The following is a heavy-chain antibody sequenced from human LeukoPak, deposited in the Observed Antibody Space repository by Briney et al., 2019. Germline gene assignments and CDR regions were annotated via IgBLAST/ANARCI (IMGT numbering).Heavy chain of an antibody. CDR2: ISAYNGNT. J-gene: IGHJ4*02. CDR3: ARPRTYDASPDLDY. CDR1: GYTFTSYG. D-gene: IGHD3-22*01. Sequence: ASVKVSCKASGYTFTSYGISWVRQAPGQGLEWMGWISAYNGNTNYAQKLQGRVTMTTDTSTSTAYMELRSLRSDDTAVYYCARPRTYDASPDLDYWGQGTLVTVSS. V-gene: IGHV1-18*01.